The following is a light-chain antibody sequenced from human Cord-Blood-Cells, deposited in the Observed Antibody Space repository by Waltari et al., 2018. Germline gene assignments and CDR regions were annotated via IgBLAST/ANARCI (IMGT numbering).Light chain of an antibody. V-gene: IGLV2-23*01. CDR3: CSYAGSSTYV. Sequence: QSALTQPASVSGSPGQSIPISCTGTSSDVGCYNIVSWYQQHPGKAPKLMIYEGSKRPSGVSNRFSGSKSGNTASLTISGLQAEDEADYYCCSYAGSSTYVFGTGTKVTVL. J-gene: IGLJ1*01. CDR2: EGS. CDR1: SSDVGCYNI.